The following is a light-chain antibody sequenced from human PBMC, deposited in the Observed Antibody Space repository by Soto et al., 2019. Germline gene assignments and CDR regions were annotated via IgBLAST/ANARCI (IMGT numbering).Light chain of an antibody. Sequence: DLQMPQSPSSLSASVGDRVTITCRASQSISNYLNWYQQKPGKAPKLLIYAASSLQGDVPSRFSGSGSGTDFTLTITSLQPDDFATYYCQQSDSTPLTFGPGTKVDIK. CDR3: QQSDSTPLT. CDR1: QSISNY. V-gene: IGKV1-39*01. J-gene: IGKJ3*01. CDR2: AAS.